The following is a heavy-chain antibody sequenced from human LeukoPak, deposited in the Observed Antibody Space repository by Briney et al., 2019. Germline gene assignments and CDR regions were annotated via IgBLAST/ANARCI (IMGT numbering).Heavy chain of an antibody. CDR2: ISSRSTYI. CDR1: GFTFSSYS. D-gene: IGHD5-12*01. Sequence: GGSLRLSCAASGFTFSSYSMTWVRQAPGKGLEWVSSISSRSTYICYAGSVKGRFTISRDNAKNSLYLQMNSLRAEDTAVYYCARDDSGFDLGALEYYYGMDVWGQGTTVTVSS. V-gene: IGHV3-21*01. J-gene: IGHJ6*02. CDR3: ARDDSGFDLGALEYYYGMDV.